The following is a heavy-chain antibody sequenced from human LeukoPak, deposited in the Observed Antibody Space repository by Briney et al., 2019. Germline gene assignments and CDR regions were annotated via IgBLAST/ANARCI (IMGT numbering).Heavy chain of an antibody. CDR3: ARLMYYYGSGSYLY. CDR2: IKQDGSEK. CDR1: GFTFSSHW. V-gene: IGHV3-7*01. J-gene: IGHJ4*02. D-gene: IGHD3-10*01. Sequence: GVSLRLSCAASGFTFSSHWMSWVRQAPGKGLEWVANIKQDGSEKYYVDSVKGRFTISRDNAKNSLYLQMNSLRAEDTAVYYCARLMYYYGSGSYLYWGQGTLVTVSS.